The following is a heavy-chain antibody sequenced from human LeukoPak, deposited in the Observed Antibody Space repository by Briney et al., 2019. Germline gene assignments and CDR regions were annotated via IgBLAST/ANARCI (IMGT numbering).Heavy chain of an antibody. CDR3: ARGPLAFRRVAGIFS. V-gene: IGHV4-34*01. J-gene: IGHJ5*02. Sequence: SETLSLTCAVSGGSFNGYSYTWIRQPPGKGLEWIGEIIHSGGTSYNPSLKSRLTISVDTSRKHFSLKLTSVTAADTALYFCARGPLAFRRVAGIFSWGRGTQVTVSS. CDR1: GGSFNGYS. D-gene: IGHD6-19*01. CDR2: IIHSGGT.